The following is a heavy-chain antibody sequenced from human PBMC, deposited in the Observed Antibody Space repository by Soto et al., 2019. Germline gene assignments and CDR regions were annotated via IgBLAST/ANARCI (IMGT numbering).Heavy chain of an antibody. CDR3: ARGIAAAGVDY. D-gene: IGHD6-13*01. Sequence: SETLSLTCTVSGGSISSYYWSWIRQPPGKGLERIGYIYYSGSTNYNPSLKSRVTISVDTSKNQFSLKLSSVTAADTAVYYCARGIAAAGVDYWGQGTLVTVSS. CDR1: GGSISSYY. CDR2: IYYSGST. V-gene: IGHV4-59*01. J-gene: IGHJ4*02.